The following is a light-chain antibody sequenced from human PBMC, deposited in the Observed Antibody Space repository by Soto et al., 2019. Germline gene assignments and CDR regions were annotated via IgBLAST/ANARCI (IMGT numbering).Light chain of an antibody. V-gene: IGKV1-5*03. J-gene: IGKJ1*01. CDR1: QSISSW. CDR2: KAS. Sequence: DIQMTQSPSTLSASVGDRVTITCRASQSISSWLAWYQQKPGKAPKLLIYKASSLESGVPSRFSGSGSGTEFPLNISSLQPEDFATYYCQQDNSYWTFGQGTKVEIK. CDR3: QQDNSYWT.